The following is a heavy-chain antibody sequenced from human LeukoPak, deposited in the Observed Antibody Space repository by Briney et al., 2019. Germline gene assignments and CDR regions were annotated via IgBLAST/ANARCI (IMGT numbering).Heavy chain of an antibody. CDR1: GYNFPIYW. CDR2: IYPDDSNT. J-gene: IGHJ6*03. CDR3: ARQGAASKYYYYYMDL. V-gene: IGHV5-51*01. Sequence: GESLKISCQSSGYNFPIYWIAWVRQMPGQRLEWMRIIYPDDSNTIYGPSFQGQVTISADKSINTAYLEWSSLKASYTAIYYCARQGAASKYYYYYMDLWGKGITVTVSS. D-gene: IGHD6-13*01.